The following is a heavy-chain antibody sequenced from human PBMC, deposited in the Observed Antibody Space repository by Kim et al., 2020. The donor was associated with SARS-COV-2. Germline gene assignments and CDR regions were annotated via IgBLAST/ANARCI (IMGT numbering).Heavy chain of an antibody. CDR3: ARVGTMLGEDFQH. CDR1: GGSISSGGYY. J-gene: IGHJ1*01. V-gene: IGHV4-31*03. Sequence: SETLSLTCTVSGGSISSGGYYWSWIRQHPGKGLEWIGYIYYSGSTYYNPSLKSRVTISVDTSKNQFSLKLSPVTAADTAVYYCARVGTMLGEDFQHWGQGTLVTVSS. D-gene: IGHD3-10*02. CDR2: IYYSGST.